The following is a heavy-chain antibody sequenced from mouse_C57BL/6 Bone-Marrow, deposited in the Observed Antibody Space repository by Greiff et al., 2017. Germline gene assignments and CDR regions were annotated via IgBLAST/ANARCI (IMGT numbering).Heavy chain of an antibody. Sequence: VQLKESGPELVKPGASVKISCKASGYSFTGYYMNWVKQSPEKSLEWIGEINPSTGGTTYIQKFKAKATLTVDKSSSTAYMQLKSLTSEDSAVYYCARDYPAWFAYWGQGTLVTVSA. D-gene: IGHD2-4*01. V-gene: IGHV1-42*01. CDR2: INPSTGGT. CDR1: GYSFTGYY. CDR3: ARDYPAWFAY. J-gene: IGHJ3*01.